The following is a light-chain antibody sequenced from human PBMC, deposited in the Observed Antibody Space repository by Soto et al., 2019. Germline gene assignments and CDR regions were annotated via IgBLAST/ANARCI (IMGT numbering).Light chain of an antibody. J-gene: IGKJ2*01. CDR2: WAS. CDR1: QSVLRGSNSKNL. V-gene: IGKV4-1*01. CDR3: QQYFTTPQT. Sequence: DIVLTQSPGSLAVSLGETATIKCKSSQSVLRGSNSKNLLAWHQQKPGQPPKVLIYWASSREGGVPDRFRGSGSGTDFTLTITNVQADDVAVYYCQQYFTTPQTFGPGTKVESK.